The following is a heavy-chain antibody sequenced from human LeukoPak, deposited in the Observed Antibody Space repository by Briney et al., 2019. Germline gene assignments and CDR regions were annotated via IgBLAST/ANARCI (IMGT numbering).Heavy chain of an antibody. J-gene: IGHJ4*02. V-gene: IGHV3-74*01. CDR1: GFTFSSYW. CDR2: INSDGSST. Sequence: GGSLRLSCAASGFTFSSYWMHWVRQAPGKGLVWFSRINSDGSSTSYADSVKGRFTISRDNAKNTLYLQMNSLRAEDTAVYYCARPIDGSFDYWGQGTLVTVSS. CDR3: ARPIDGSFDY. D-gene: IGHD1-26*01.